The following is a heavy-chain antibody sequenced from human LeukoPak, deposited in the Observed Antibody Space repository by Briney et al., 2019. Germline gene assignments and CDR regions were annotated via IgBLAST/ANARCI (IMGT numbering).Heavy chain of an antibody. V-gene: IGHV1-18*01. Sequence: ASVKVSCKASGYTFSDYDITWVRQAPGQGLEWMGWISVYNGNTNYAQELQGRITMITDTSASTAYMELSSLRSDDTAVYYCARDYQRQFYLYYFDYWGQGTLVTVSS. CDR2: ISVYNGNT. CDR1: GYTFSDYD. J-gene: IGHJ4*02. CDR3: ARDYQRQFYLYYFDY. D-gene: IGHD2-2*01.